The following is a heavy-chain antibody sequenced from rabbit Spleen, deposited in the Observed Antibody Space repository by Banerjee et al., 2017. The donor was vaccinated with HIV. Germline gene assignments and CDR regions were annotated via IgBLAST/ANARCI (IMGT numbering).Heavy chain of an antibody. CDR3: ARDVQGGSDWTFNL. Sequence: QEQLEESGGGLVKPEGSLTLTCKASGFSFTNKDVMCWVRQAPGKGLEWIGCINSITGKTVYATWAKGRFTISRASSTTVFLQMTSLTAADTATYFCARDVQGGSDWTFNLWGPGTLVTVS. V-gene: IGHV1S45*01. CDR2: INSITGKT. D-gene: IGHD8-1*01. J-gene: IGHJ4*01. CDR1: GFSFTNKDV.